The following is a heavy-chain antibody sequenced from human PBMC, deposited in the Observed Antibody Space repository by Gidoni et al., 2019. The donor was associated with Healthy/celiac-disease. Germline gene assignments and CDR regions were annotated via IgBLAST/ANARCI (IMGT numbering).Heavy chain of an antibody. V-gene: IGHV3-23*04. CDR2: FSGSCGIT. CDR3: AKDAPPPLYYYDSSGYFDY. J-gene: IGHJ4*02. CDR1: GFTFSSYA. D-gene: IGHD3-22*01. Sequence: EVQLVESGGGLVQPGGSLRLSCAASGFTFSSYAMSWVRQAPGKGLECVSAFSGSCGITYYADSVKGRFTISRDNSKNTLYLQMNSLRAEDTAVYYCAKDAPPPLYYYDSSGYFDYWGQGTLVTVSS.